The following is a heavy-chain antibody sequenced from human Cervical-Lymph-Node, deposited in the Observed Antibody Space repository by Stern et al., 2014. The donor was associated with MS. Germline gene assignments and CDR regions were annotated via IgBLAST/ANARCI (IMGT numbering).Heavy chain of an antibody. D-gene: IGHD1-14*01. J-gene: IGHJ4*02. CDR3: ARDTSSPERSDW. Sequence: EVQLVESGGGVIQPGGSLRLSCTASGFTVSSDHMTWVRQAPGKGLEWFSLITSVGSTFYTESVKGRFTISRDDSKNTVYLHMTSLRAEDTAMYYCARDTSSPERSDWWGQGTLVTVSS. CDR2: ITSVGST. V-gene: IGHV3-53*01. CDR1: GFTVSSDH.